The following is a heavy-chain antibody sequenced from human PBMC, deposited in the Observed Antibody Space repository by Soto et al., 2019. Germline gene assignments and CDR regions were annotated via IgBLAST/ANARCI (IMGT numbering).Heavy chain of an antibody. CDR1: GFTFSDYY. Sequence: GGSLRLSCAASGFTFSDYYMSWIRQAPGKGLEWVSYISSSGSTIYYADSVKGRFTISRDNAKNSLYLQMNSLRAEDTAVYYCARDQNYIWGSYRSHAKYYFDYWGQGTLVTVSS. V-gene: IGHV3-11*01. CDR3: ARDQNYIWGSYRSHAKYYFDY. CDR2: ISSSGSTI. D-gene: IGHD3-16*02. J-gene: IGHJ4*02.